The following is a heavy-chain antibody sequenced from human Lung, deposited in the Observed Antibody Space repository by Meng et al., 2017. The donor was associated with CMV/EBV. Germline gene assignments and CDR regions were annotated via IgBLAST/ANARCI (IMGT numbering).Heavy chain of an antibody. D-gene: IGHD3-9*01. CDR1: GYTLTELS. CDR3: ATDRRYDILTGYFDY. J-gene: IGHJ4*02. V-gene: IGHV1-24*01. CDR2: FDPEDGET. Sequence: QVQLVQSGAEVKKPXSSVKVSCXVSGYTLTELSMHWVRQAPGKGLEWMGGFDPEDGETIYAQKFQGRVTMTEDTSTDTAYMELSSLRSEDTAVYYCATDRRYDILTGYFDYWGQGTLVTVSS.